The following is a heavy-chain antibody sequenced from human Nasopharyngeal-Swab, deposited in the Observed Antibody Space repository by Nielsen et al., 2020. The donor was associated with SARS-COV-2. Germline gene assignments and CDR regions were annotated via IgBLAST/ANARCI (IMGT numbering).Heavy chain of an antibody. CDR1: GFSFRSYG. CDR2: TNWNGVNT. J-gene: IGHJ3*01. CDR3: AKTSASTSSRSSNVPFDL. D-gene: IGHD2-2*01. V-gene: IGHV3-9*01. Sequence: SLKISCAASGFSFRSYGMHWVRHVPGQGLEWVAGTNWNGVNTDYADSVEGRFTIFRDNAKSTLYLQMNSLRPDDTAFFYCAKTSASTSSRSSNVPFDLWSQGTMVTVSS.